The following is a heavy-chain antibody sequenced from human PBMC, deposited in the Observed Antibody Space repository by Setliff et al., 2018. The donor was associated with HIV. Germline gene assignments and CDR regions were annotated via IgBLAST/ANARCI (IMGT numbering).Heavy chain of an antibody. V-gene: IGHV4-59*12. CDR3: AREDYYYYGMDV. CDR1: GGSISSYF. J-gene: IGHJ6*02. Sequence: PSETLSLTCTVSGGSISSYFWSWIRQPPGKGLEWIGYIYYSGSTNYNPSLKIRVTISVDTSKNQFSLKLSSVTAADTAVYYCAREDYYYYGMDVWGQGTTVTVSS. CDR2: IYYSGST.